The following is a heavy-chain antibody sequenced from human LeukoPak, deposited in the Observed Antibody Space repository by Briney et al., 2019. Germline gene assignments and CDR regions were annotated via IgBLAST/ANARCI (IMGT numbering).Heavy chain of an antibody. D-gene: IGHD3-3*01. Sequence: GGSLRLSCAASGFTFSDYYMSWIRQAPGKGLEWVSYISSSSSYTNYADSVKGRFTISRDNSKNTLYLQMNSLRAEDTAVYYCAKDLEGTPFDYWGQGTLVTVSS. V-gene: IGHV3-11*06. CDR2: ISSSSSYT. CDR3: AKDLEGTPFDY. CDR1: GFTFSDYY. J-gene: IGHJ4*02.